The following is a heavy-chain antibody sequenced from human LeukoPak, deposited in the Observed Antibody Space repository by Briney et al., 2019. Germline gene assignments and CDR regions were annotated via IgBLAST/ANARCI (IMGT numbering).Heavy chain of an antibody. CDR1: GGSISSGDYY. CDR2: IYYSGST. J-gene: IGHJ6*02. CDR3: ARDFREYYYGSGTHYYYYGMDV. Sequence: NPSETLSLTCTVSGGSISSGDYYWSWIRQPPGKGLEWIGYIYYSGSTYYNPSLKSRVTISVDTSKNQFSLKLSSVTAADTAVYYCARDFREYYYGSGTHYYYYGMDVWGQGTTVTVSS. V-gene: IGHV4-30-4*01. D-gene: IGHD3-10*01.